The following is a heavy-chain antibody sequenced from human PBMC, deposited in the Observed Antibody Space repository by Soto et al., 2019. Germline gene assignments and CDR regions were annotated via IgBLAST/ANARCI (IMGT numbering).Heavy chain of an antibody. CDR1: GFTVSSNY. J-gene: IGHJ6*02. V-gene: IGHV3-66*01. CDR3: ARDQKKQAVTAYYYYGMDV. D-gene: IGHD4-17*01. CDR2: IYSGGST. Sequence: EVQLVESGGGLVQPGGSLRLSCAASGFTVSSNYMSWVRQAPGKGLEWVSVIYSGGSTYYADSVKGRFTISRDNSKNTLYLQMNSLRAEDTAVYYCARDQKKQAVTAYYYYGMDVWGQGTTVTVSS.